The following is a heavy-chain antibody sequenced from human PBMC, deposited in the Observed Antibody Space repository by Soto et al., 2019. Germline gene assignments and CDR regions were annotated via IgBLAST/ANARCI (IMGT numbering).Heavy chain of an antibody. CDR3: ARISNYYGSGSPRYYFDY. D-gene: IGHD3-10*01. Sequence: TSETLSLTCTVSGGSISSSSYYWGWIRQPPGKGLEWIGNIFYTGSTYYNPSLKSRVTISVDTSKNQFSLKLSSVTAADTAVYYCARISNYYGSGSPRYYFDYWGQGTLVTVSS. J-gene: IGHJ4*02. CDR1: GGSISSSSYY. V-gene: IGHV4-39*01. CDR2: IFYTGST.